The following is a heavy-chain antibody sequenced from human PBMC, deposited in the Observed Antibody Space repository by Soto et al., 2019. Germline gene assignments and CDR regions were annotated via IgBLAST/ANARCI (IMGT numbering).Heavy chain of an antibody. V-gene: IGHV3-48*03. D-gene: IGHD3-10*01. CDR1: GFSSSRYE. J-gene: IGHJ6*02. Sequence: PGGSLRLSCVDSGFSSSRYELNWIRLAPGPGLEGVAYICIGGNIINYADSVKGRFTISRDSAKNSLYLQMNSLRAEDTAVYYCARDLTNIDRTWLGSDNYDYGMGVWGQGTTVTVSS. CDR2: ICIGGNII. CDR3: ARDLTNIDRTWLGSDNYDYGMGV.